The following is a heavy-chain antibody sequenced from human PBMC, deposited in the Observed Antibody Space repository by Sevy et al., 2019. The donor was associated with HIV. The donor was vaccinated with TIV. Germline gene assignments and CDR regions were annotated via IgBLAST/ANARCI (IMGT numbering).Heavy chain of an antibody. J-gene: IGHJ3*02. CDR3: ARDRDNAFDI. V-gene: IGHV4-30-4*01. D-gene: IGHD2-15*01. CDR2: IYYSGST. CDR1: GGSISSRDYY. Sequence: SETLSLTCTVSGGSISSRDYYWSWIRQPPGKGLEWIGYIYYSGSTYYNPSLKSRVTISVDTSKNQFSLKLSSVTAADTAVYYCARDRDNAFDIWGQGTMVTVSS.